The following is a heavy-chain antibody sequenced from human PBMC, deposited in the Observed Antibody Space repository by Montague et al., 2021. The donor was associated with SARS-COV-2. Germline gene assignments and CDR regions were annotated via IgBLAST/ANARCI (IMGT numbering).Heavy chain of an antibody. Sequence: TLSLTCTVSGGSISTGSYYWSWIRQPAGKGLEWIGRFYTTGSTNYIPSLKSRVTISVDTSKNQFSLELSSVTAADTAVYYCATGYDCSSTSCSSRYYYMDVWGKGTTVTVAS. CDR1: GGSISTGSYY. CDR2: FYTTGST. CDR3: ATGYDCSSTSCSSRYYYMDV. J-gene: IGHJ6*03. D-gene: IGHD2-2*01. V-gene: IGHV4-61*02.